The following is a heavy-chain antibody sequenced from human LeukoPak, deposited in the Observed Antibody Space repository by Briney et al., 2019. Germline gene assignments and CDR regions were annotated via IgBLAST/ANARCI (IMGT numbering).Heavy chain of an antibody. Sequence: GGSLRLSCAASGFTFSSYSMNWVRQAPGKGLEWVSSISSSSSYIYYADSVKGRFTISRDNAKNSLYLQMNSLRAEDTAVYYCARDVNPYYYGSGSYPDYFDYWGQGTLVTVSS. CDR2: ISSSSSYI. J-gene: IGHJ4*02. CDR1: GFTFSSYS. V-gene: IGHV3-21*01. D-gene: IGHD3-10*01. CDR3: ARDVNPYYYGSGSYPDYFDY.